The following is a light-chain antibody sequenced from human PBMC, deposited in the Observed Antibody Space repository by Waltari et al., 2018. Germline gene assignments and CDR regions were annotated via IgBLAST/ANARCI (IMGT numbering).Light chain of an antibody. CDR1: STDIHNYKY. CDR2: EVS. CDR3: SSFTSSSNWV. J-gene: IGLJ3*02. V-gene: IGLV2-14*01. Sequence: QSALTQPAPVSGSPGQSITLSSTRISTDIHNYKYVSWFQQHPGTAPRLMIYEVSNRPSGVSDRFSGSKSDNSASLVISGLQAEDEADYYCSSFTSSSNWVFGGGTKLTVL.